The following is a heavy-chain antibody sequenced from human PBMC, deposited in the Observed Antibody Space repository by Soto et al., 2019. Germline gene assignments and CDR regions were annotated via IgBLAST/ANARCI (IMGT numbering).Heavy chain of an antibody. CDR1: GFIFNNYW. V-gene: IGHV3-74*01. D-gene: IGHD1-26*01. CDR2: INGDGSTT. J-gene: IGHJ4*02. CDR3: GRGSGPRGRPY. Sequence: GSLRLSCAASGFIFNNYWMHWVRQAPGKGLVWVARINGDGSTTTYVGSAKGRFTISRDSAKNTVYLQMNSLRVEDTAVYYCGRGSGPRGRPYWGQGILVTVSS.